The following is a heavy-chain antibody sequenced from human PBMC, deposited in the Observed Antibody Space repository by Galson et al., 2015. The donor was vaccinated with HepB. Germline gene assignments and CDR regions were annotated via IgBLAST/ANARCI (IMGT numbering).Heavy chain of an antibody. CDR2: INPDSGGA. V-gene: IGHV1-2*06. D-gene: IGHD4-17*01. Sequence: SVKVSCKASGYPFTSYFMHWVRQAPGRGLEWMGRINPDSGGADFAQEFQGRVTMTRDTSVSTAYMEVNRLRSEDTAVYYCATGEYGDYNFDYWGQGTLVIVSS. CDR3: ATGEYGDYNFDY. CDR1: GYPFTSYF. J-gene: IGHJ4*02.